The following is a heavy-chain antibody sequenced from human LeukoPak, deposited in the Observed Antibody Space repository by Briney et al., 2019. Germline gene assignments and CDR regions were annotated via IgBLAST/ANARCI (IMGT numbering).Heavy chain of an antibody. V-gene: IGHV4-59*01. D-gene: IGHD6-6*01. CDR3: ARVGSSSPYYYYYMDV. CDR1: GGSISSYY. Sequence: SETLSLTCTVSGGSISSYYWSWIRQPPGKGLEWIGYIYYSGSTNYNPSLKSRVTISVDTSKNQFSLRLNSVTAADTAVYYCARVGSSSPYYYYYMDVWGKGTTVTVSS. J-gene: IGHJ6*03. CDR2: IYYSGST.